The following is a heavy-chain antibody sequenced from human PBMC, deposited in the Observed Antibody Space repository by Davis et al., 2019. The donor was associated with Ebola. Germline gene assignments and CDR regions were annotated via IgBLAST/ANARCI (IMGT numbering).Heavy chain of an antibody. V-gene: IGHV3-11*06. J-gene: IGHJ5*02. D-gene: IGHD2-2*01. CDR2: FISSSTYT. CDR1: GFTFADYG. CDR3: AKAGRGVVVRWFDP. Sequence: GGSLRLSCAASGFTFADYGMSWIRQAPGKGLEWVSYFISSSTYTNYADSVKGRFTISRDNAKNSLYLQMNSLGAEDTAVYYCAKAGRGVVVRWFDPWGQGTLVTVSS.